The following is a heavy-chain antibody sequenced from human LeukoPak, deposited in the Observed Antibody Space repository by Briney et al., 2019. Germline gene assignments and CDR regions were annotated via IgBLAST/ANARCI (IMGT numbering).Heavy chain of an antibody. V-gene: IGHV4-39*01. CDR1: GGSISSSSYY. CDR3: ARGLDGSGSYYSYDAFDI. CDR2: IYYSGST. D-gene: IGHD3-10*01. J-gene: IGHJ3*02. Sequence: PSETLSLTCTVSGGSISSSSYYWGWIRQPPGKGLEWIGSIYYSGSTYYNPSLKSRVTISVDTSKNQFPLKLSSVTAADTAVYYCARGLDGSGSYYSYDAFDIWGQGTMVTVSS.